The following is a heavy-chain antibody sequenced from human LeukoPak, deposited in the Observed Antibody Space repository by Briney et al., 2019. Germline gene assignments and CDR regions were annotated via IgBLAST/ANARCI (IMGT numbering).Heavy chain of an antibody. CDR3: ARVITIFGVVLTYGMDV. Sequence: GGSLRHSCAASGFTFSSYSMNWVRQAPGKGLEWVSSISSSSSYIYYADSVKGRFSISRDNAKNTLYLQMSSLRAEDTAVYYCARVITIFGVVLTYGMDVWGQGTTVTVSS. D-gene: IGHD3-3*01. V-gene: IGHV3-21*01. CDR1: GFTFSSYS. CDR2: ISSSSSYI. J-gene: IGHJ6*02.